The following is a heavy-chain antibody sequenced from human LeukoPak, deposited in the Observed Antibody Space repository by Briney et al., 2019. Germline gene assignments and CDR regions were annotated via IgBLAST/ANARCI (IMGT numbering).Heavy chain of an antibody. CDR1: GGSISSGVYY. J-gene: IGHJ5*02. Sequence: SQTLSLTCTVSGGSISSGVYYWSWIRQHPGKGLEWIGYISSSGNTYFNPSLKSRLTISLDTSKNQFSLRLTSVTAADTAVYYCARFDPGLPFDPWGQGTLVSVSS. CDR2: ISSSGNT. V-gene: IGHV4-31*03. CDR3: ARFDPGLPFDP. D-gene: IGHD2-8*02.